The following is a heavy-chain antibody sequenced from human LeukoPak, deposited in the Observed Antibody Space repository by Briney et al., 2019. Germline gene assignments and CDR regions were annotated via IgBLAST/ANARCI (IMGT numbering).Heavy chain of an antibody. CDR1: GFTFSNYA. V-gene: IGHV3-23*01. CDR3: AKDQICEVPHYFDY. CDR2: VTSSGRRT. Sequence: GGSLRLSCAASGFTFSNYAMSWVRQTPGKGLEWVSFVTSSGRRTYYADSVKGRFTISRDNSKNTLYLQMNSLRAEDTAIYYCAKDQICEVPHYFDYWGQGTLVTVSS. J-gene: IGHJ4*02. D-gene: IGHD2/OR15-2a*01.